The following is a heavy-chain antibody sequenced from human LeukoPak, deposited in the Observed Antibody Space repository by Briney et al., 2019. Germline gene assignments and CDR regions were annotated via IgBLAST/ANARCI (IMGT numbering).Heavy chain of an antibody. D-gene: IGHD3/OR15-3a*01. CDR3: AREPKGIGPCLS. J-gene: IGHJ4*02. CDR1: GFTFSSYS. CDR2: ISSSSYI. Sequence: GGSLRHSCADSGFTFSSYSMNWVRQAPGKGLERVSSISSSSYIYYAASVKGRFTISRDNAKNSLYLQMNSLRAEDTAVYYCAREPKGIGPCLSWGQGTLVTVSS. V-gene: IGHV3-21*01.